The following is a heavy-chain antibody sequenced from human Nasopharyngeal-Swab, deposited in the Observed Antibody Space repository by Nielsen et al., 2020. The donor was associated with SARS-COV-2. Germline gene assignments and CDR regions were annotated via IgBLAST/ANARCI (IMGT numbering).Heavy chain of an antibody. Sequence: GGSLRLSCAASGFTFNTYHMSWVRQTPGKGLEWVAVIWYDGSNKYYADSVKGRFTISRDNSKNTLYLQMNSLRAEDTAVYYCARGHGVSYYFFDIWGQGTMVTVSS. CDR1: GFTFNTYH. D-gene: IGHD1-26*01. CDR3: ARGHGVSYYFFDI. CDR2: IWYDGSNK. V-gene: IGHV3-33*08. J-gene: IGHJ3*02.